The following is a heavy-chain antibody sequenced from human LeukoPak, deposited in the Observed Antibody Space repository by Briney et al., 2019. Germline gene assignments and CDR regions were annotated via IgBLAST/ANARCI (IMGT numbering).Heavy chain of an antibody. D-gene: IGHD3-10*01. Sequence: SETLSLTCTVSGGSISSSSHFWSWLRQPPGKGLEWIASINYSGSTYYNPSLKSRVTISVDTSKNQFSLKLSSVTAADTAVFYCVRYVVSGSGIFYFDYWGQGTLVTVSS. V-gene: IGHV4-39*01. CDR2: INYSGST. CDR3: VRYVVSGSGIFYFDY. J-gene: IGHJ4*02. CDR1: GGSISSSSHF.